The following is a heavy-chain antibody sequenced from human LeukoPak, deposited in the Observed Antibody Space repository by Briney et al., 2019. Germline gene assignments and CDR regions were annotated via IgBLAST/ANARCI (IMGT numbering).Heavy chain of an antibody. Sequence: GASVKVSCTPSVYTFTTYYMHWVRQAPGQGLEWMGIINPSGGSTSYAQKFQGRVTMTRDTSTSTVYMELSSLRSEDTAVYYCARDADTAMGVQESNYFDYWGQGTLVTVSS. CDR3: ARDADTAMGVQESNYFDY. CDR1: VYTFTTYY. J-gene: IGHJ4*02. CDR2: INPSGGST. V-gene: IGHV1-46*01. D-gene: IGHD5-18*01.